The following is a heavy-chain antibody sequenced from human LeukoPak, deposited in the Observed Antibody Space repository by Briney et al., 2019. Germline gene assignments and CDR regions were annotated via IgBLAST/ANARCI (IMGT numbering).Heavy chain of an antibody. J-gene: IGHJ4*02. Sequence: GGSLRLSCAASGFTFSSYSMNWVRQAPGKGLEGASSISSSSSYIYYADSVKGRFTISRDNAKNSLYLQMNSLRAEDTAVYYCARVFRLAGFDYWGQGTLVTVSS. CDR2: ISSSSSYI. D-gene: IGHD3/OR15-3a*01. CDR1: GFTFSSYS. V-gene: IGHV3-21*01. CDR3: ARVFRLAGFDY.